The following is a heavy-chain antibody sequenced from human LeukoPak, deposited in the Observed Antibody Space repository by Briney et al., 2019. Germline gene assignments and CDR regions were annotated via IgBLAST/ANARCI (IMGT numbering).Heavy chain of an antibody. V-gene: IGHV3-48*01. Sequence: GGSLRLSCAASGFTFSSYSMNWVRQAPGKGLEWVSYISSSSSTIYYADSVKGRFTISRDNAKNSLYLQMNSLRAEDTAVYYCARDSSSSSSYYYYYGMDVWGQGTTVTVSS. CDR1: GFTFSSYS. D-gene: IGHD2-2*01. CDR2: ISSSSSTI. J-gene: IGHJ6*02. CDR3: ARDSSSSSSYYYYYGMDV.